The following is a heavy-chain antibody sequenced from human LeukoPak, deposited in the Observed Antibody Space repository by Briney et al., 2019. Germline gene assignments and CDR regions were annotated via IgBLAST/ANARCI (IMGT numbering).Heavy chain of an antibody. CDR2: IYYSGST. Sequence: SETLSLTCTVSGGSISSSSYYWGWIRQPPGEGLEWIGSIYYSGSTYYNPSLKSRVTISVDTSKNQFSLKLSSVTAADTAVYYCARDTGYSSAWNEFDYWGQGTLVTVSS. CDR3: ARDTGYSSAWNEFDY. V-gene: IGHV4-39*07. D-gene: IGHD6-19*01. CDR1: GGSISSSSYY. J-gene: IGHJ4*02.